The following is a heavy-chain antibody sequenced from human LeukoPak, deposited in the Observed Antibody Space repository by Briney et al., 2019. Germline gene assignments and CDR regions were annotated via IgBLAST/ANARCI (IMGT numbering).Heavy chain of an antibody. CDR2: ISSSSSTI. CDR1: GFTFSDYY. J-gene: IGHJ4*02. CDR3: ATSGSYFRYYFDH. V-gene: IGHV3-11*04. Sequence: GGSLRLTCAASGFTFSDYYMSWIRQAPGKGLEWIAYISSSSSTIYYADSVMGRFTISRDNAKTSLYLQMNSLRAEDTAVYYCATSGSYFRYYFDHWGQGTLVTVSS. D-gene: IGHD1-26*01.